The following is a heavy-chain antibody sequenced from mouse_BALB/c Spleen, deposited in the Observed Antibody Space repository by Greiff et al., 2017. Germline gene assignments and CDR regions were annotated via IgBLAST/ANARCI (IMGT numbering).Heavy chain of an antibody. V-gene: IGHV2-9*02. CDR2: IWAGGST. D-gene: IGHD2-4*01. Sequence: VQLVESGPGLVAPSQSLSITCTVSGFSLTSSGVHWVRQPPGKGLEWLGVIWAGGSTNYNSALMSRMSISKDNSKSQVFLKMNSQQTDDTAMYYCARIYDYDGYYAMDYWGQGTSVTVSS. CDR1: GFSLTSSG. CDR3: ARIYDYDGYYAMDY. J-gene: IGHJ4*01.